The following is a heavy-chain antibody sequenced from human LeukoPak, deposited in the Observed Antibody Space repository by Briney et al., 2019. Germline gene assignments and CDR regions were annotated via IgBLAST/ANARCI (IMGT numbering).Heavy chain of an antibody. CDR2: ISSGSSTI. Sequence: QPGGSLRLSCAASGFTFSTYSMNWVRQAPGKGLEWLSYISSGSSTIYYADSVKGRFTISRDNSKNTLYLQMNSLRAEDTAVYYCARDLLGYSYDAYYFDFWGQGTLVTVSS. D-gene: IGHD5-18*01. CDR1: GFTFSTYS. J-gene: IGHJ4*02. V-gene: IGHV3-48*01. CDR3: ARDLLGYSYDAYYFDF.